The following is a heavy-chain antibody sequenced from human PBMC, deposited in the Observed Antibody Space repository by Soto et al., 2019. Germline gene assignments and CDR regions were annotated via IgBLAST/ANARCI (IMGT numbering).Heavy chain of an antibody. Sequence: VRQAPGKGLEWVSYISSSSSTIYYADSVKGRFTISRDNAKNSLYLQMNSLRAEDTAVYYCARAHIVATNSYWGQGTLVTVSS. CDR2: ISSSSSTI. D-gene: IGHD5-12*01. J-gene: IGHJ4*02. V-gene: IGHV3-48*01. CDR3: ARAHIVATNSY.